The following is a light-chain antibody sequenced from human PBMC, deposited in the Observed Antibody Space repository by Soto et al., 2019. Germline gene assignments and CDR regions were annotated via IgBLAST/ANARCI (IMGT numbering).Light chain of an antibody. CDR2: GAS. Sequence: EIVMTQSPATLSVSPGERATLSCRASQSVSSYLAWYQQKPGQAPRLLIYGASTRATGIPARFSGSGSGTEFTLTTGSLQSGDFAAYYLQQYTSWWTFGQGTKVANK. J-gene: IGKJ1*01. CDR3: QQYTSWWT. CDR1: QSVSSY. V-gene: IGKV3-15*01.